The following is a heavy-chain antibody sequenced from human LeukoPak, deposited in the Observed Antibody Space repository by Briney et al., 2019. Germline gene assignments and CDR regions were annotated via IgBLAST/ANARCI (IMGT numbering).Heavy chain of an antibody. CDR1: GGSISSSSYY. J-gene: IGHJ6*03. V-gene: IGHV4-61*01. Sequence: SETLSLTCTVSGGSISSSSYYWSWIRQPPGKGLEWIGYIYYSGSTNYNPSLKSRVTISVDTSKNQFSLKLSSVTAADTAVYYCARGRKLDTYYYYYYMDVWGKGTTVTVSS. D-gene: IGHD6-6*01. CDR3: ARGRKLDTYYYYYYMDV. CDR2: IYYSGST.